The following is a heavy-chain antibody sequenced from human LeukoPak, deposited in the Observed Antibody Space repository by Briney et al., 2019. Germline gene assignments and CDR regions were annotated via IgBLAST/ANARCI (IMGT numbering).Heavy chain of an antibody. J-gene: IGHJ3*02. D-gene: IGHD3-3*01. Sequence: SETLPLTCTVSGGSISSYYWSWIRQPPGKGLEWIGYIYYSGSTNYNPSLKSRVTISVDASKNQFSLKLSSVTAADTAVYYCARHFVAVYGDSGFDAFDIWGQGTMVTVSS. CDR1: GGSISSYY. V-gene: IGHV4-59*08. CDR2: IYYSGST. CDR3: ARHFVAVYGDSGFDAFDI.